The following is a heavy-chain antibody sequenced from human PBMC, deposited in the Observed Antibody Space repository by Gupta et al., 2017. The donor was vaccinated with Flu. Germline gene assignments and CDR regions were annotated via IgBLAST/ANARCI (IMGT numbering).Heavy chain of an antibody. V-gene: IGHV4-61*03. CDR2: VSYSGST. D-gene: IGHD6-19*01. J-gene: IGHJ3*01. CDR1: GGSVSSGSYY. Sequence: QVQLQESGPGLVKPSETLSLTCTVSGGSVSSGSYYWSWIRQSPGKGLEWIGHVSYSGSTNYNPSLKSRLDILVDTSKNHFSLKLSSATAADTAVYYCAREHYSGWSGRGFEVWGQGTMVTVSS. CDR3: AREHYSGWSGRGFEV.